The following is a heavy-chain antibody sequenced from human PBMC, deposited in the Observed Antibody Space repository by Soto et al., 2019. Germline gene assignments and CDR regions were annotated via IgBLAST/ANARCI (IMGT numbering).Heavy chain of an antibody. Sequence: GGSLRLSCAASGFTFSSYAMSWVRQSPGKGLEWVSAISGSGGSTYYADSVKGRFTISRDNSKNTLYLQMNSLRAEDTAVYYCAKYCSSTSCYIGDWFDPWGQGTLVTVSS. D-gene: IGHD2-2*02. CDR2: ISGSGGST. V-gene: IGHV3-23*01. CDR3: AKYCSSTSCYIGDWFDP. J-gene: IGHJ5*02. CDR1: GFTFSSYA.